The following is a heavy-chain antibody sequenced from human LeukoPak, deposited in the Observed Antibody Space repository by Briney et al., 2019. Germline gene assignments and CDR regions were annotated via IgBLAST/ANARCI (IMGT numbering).Heavy chain of an antibody. D-gene: IGHD3-10*01. V-gene: IGHV3-33*01. CDR1: GFTFSSYG. Sequence: GGSLRLSCAASGFTFSSYGMHWVRQAPGKGLEWVAVIWYDGSNKYYADSVKGRYTISRDNSKNTLYLQMNSLRAEDTAVYYCARDHYYGSGTLHPRPDYWGQGTLVTVSS. CDR2: IWYDGSNK. J-gene: IGHJ4*02. CDR3: ARDHYYGSGTLHPRPDY.